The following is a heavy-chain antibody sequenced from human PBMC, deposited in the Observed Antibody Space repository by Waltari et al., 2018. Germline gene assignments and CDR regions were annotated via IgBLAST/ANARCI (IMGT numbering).Heavy chain of an antibody. V-gene: IGHV3-33*03. CDR1: GIRRRPYV. CDR2: HWLRASDT. CDR3: ATESDGFDI. Sequence: QVQLVESGGGVVQPGESLTRPWAASGIRRRPYVMHWVRQAPGKGLEWVAVHWLRASDTAYADSVKGRFTFSRDNSQNTVYLQMNSLSAEDTAMYYCATESDGFDIWGQGTMVNVSS. J-gene: IGHJ3*02.